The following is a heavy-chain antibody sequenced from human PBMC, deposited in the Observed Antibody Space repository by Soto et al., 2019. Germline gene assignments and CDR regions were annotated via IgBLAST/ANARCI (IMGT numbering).Heavy chain of an antibody. CDR3: ARDRDDYGSGNYYNRLDF. D-gene: IGHD3-10*01. CDR1: GGIFSTYA. CDR2: IIPLFGTP. Sequence: QVQLVQSGAEVKKPGSSVKVSCKASGGIFSTYAISWLRQAPGQGLEWMGGIIPLFGTPNYAQRFQGRVTITADESTSTAYMELSRLRSEDTAVYYCARDRDDYGSGNYYNRLDFWGQGTLVTLSS. J-gene: IGHJ1*01. V-gene: IGHV1-69*01.